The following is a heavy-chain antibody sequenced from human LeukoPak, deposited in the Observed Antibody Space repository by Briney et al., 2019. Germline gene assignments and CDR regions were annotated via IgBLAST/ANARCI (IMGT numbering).Heavy chain of an antibody. Sequence: GGSLRLSCAASGFTFSSYSMNWVRQAPGKGLEWVSSISSSSSYIYYADSVKGRFTISRDNSKNTLYLEVKSLRADDTAVYYCAKASSWTGKYYYYMDVWGKGTTVTVSS. CDR3: AKASSWTGKYYYYMDV. D-gene: IGHD1-14*01. CDR1: GFTFSSYS. CDR2: ISSSSSYI. J-gene: IGHJ6*03. V-gene: IGHV3-21*04.